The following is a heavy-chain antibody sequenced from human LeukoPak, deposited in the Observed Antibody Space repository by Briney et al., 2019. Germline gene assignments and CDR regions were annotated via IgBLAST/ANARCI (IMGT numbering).Heavy chain of an antibody. CDR1: GASISSYY. CDR2: IYYSGST. CDR3: AREGVSGYDHLDY. D-gene: IGHD5-12*01. J-gene: IGHJ4*02. V-gene: IGHV4-59*01. Sequence: SETLSLTCTVSGASISSYYWSWIRQPPGKGLEWIGYIYYSGSTNYNPSLKSRVTIPVDTSKNQFSLKLSSVTAADTAVYYCAREGVSGYDHLDYWGQGALVTVSS.